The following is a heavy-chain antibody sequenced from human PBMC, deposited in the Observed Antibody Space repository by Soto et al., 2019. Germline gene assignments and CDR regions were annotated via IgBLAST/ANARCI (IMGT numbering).Heavy chain of an antibody. CDR3: AREFDFQITMVRGVINY. CDR2: IKQDGSEK. V-gene: IGHV3-7*05. J-gene: IGHJ4*02. Sequence: PGGSLRLSCAASGFTFSSYWMSWVRQAPGKGLEWVANIKQDGSEKYYVDSVKGRFTISRDNAKNSLYLQMNSLRAEDTAVYYCAREFDFQITMVRGVINYWGQGTLVTVSS. D-gene: IGHD3-10*01. CDR1: GFTFSSYW.